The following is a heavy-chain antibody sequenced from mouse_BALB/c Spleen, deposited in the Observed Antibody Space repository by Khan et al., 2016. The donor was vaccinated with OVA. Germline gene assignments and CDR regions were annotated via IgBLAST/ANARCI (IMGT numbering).Heavy chain of an antibody. V-gene: IGHV2-5*01. CDR3: AKSLYGSSYDYAMDY. J-gene: IGHJ4*01. CDR1: GFSLTNYG. D-gene: IGHD1-1*01. CDR2: IWRGGST. Sequence: QVRLKQSGPGLVQPSQSLSITCTVSGFSLTNYGVHWVRQSPGKALEWLGVIWRGGSTDYNAAFISGLSITKDNSKSQVFFKMNSLQADDTAIYYCAKSLYGSSYDYAMDYWGQGTSVTVSS.